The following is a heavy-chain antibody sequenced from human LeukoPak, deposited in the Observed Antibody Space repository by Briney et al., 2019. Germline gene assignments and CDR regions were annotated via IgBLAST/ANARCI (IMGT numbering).Heavy chain of an antibody. J-gene: IGHJ4*02. CDR1: GFSFSSYE. Sequence: PGGSLRLSCAASGFSFSSYEMNWVRQAPGRGLEWVSYISSGGSTIYYADSVKGRFTISRDNAKNSLYLQMNSLRAEDTAVYYCARDRGVAARSYFFDYWGQGTLVTVSS. D-gene: IGHD2-15*01. V-gene: IGHV3-48*03. CDR3: ARDRGVAARSYFFDY. CDR2: ISSGGSTI.